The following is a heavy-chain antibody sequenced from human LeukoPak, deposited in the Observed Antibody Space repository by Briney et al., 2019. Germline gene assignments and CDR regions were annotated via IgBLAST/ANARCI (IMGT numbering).Heavy chain of an antibody. J-gene: IGHJ3*02. CDR3: ARASGSYSRGAFDI. D-gene: IGHD1-26*01. CDR1: GGSINNHF. V-gene: IGHV4-59*11. Sequence: SETLSLTCTVSGGSINNHFWNWIRQPPGKGLEWIGNIHYSGSTNYNPSLNSRATISVDPSKNQFSLKLSSVTAADTAVYYCARASGSYSRGAFDIWGQGTMVTVSS. CDR2: IHYSGST.